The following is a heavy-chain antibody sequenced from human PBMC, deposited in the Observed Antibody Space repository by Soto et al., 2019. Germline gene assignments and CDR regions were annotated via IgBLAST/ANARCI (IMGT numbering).Heavy chain of an antibody. CDR2: ITSSGASI. J-gene: IGHJ6*03. D-gene: IGHD2-15*01. CDR3: ARDGSEGSGEIGYYYYMDV. Sequence: EVQLVESGGALVKPGGSLRLSCAASGFTFSSYSLNWVRQAPGKGLEWVSSITSSGASIYYADSVKGRFTISRDNAKNSLYLQMNSLRAEDTAVYYCARDGSEGSGEIGYYYYMDVWGKGTTATVSS. CDR1: GFTFSSYS. V-gene: IGHV3-21*01.